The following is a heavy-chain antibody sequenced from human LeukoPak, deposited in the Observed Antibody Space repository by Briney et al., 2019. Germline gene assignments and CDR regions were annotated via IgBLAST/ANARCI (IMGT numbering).Heavy chain of an antibody. J-gene: IGHJ5*02. D-gene: IGHD3-3*01. CDR3: ARDTWSRFDP. CDR2: IYYSGST. V-gene: IGHV4-31*03. Sequence: SETLSLTCTVSGGSISSGGYYWSWIRQHPGKGLEWIGYIYYSGSTYYNPSLKSRVTISVDTSKNQFSLKLSSVTAADMAVYYCARDTWSRFDPWGQGTLVTVSS. CDR1: GGSISSGGYY.